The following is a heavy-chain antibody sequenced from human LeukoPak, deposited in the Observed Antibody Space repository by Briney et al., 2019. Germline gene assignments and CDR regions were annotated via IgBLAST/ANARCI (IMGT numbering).Heavy chain of an antibody. Sequence: ASVKVSCKASGYTFTGYFMHWVRQAPGQGLEWMGWNNPNSGGTNYAQKFQGRVTMTRDTSISIAYMELSSLRSDDTAVYYCARPLYGAASVALNPNSLDYWGQGTLVTVSS. V-gene: IGHV1-2*02. CDR2: NNPNSGGT. D-gene: IGHD4/OR15-4a*01. CDR3: ARPLYGAASVALNPNSLDY. J-gene: IGHJ4*02. CDR1: GYTFTGYF.